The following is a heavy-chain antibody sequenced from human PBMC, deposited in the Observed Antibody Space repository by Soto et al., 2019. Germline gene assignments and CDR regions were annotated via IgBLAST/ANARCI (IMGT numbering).Heavy chain of an antibody. CDR1: GGSISSGGYS. V-gene: IGHV4-30-2*01. CDR3: ARAGGSGSYPPGDFDY. Sequence: PSETLSLTCAVSGGSISSGGYSWSWIRQPPGKGLEWIGYIYHSGSTYYNPSLKSRVTISVDRSKNQFSLKLSSVTAADTAVYYCARAGGSGSYPPGDFDYWGQGTLVTVSS. J-gene: IGHJ4*02. D-gene: IGHD3-10*01. CDR2: IYHSGST.